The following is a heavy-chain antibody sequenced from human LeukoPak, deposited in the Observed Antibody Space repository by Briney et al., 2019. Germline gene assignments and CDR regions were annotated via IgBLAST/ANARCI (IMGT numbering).Heavy chain of an antibody. D-gene: IGHD3-22*01. CDR1: GFTVSGNY. CDR2: IYSGGTT. CDR3: ARETMIVVVTTLYYFDY. Sequence: GGSLRLSCAVSGFTVSGNYMSWVRQAPGKGLEWVSLIYSGGTTYYADSVKGRFTISRDNSKNTLYLQMNSLRAEDTAVYYCARETMIVVVTTLYYFDYWGQGTLVTVSS. J-gene: IGHJ4*02. V-gene: IGHV3-53*01.